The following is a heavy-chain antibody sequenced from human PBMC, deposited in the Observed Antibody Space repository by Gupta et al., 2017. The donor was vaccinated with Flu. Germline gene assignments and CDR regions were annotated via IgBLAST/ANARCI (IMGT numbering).Heavy chain of an antibody. J-gene: IGHJ6*04. CDR1: GYTFTTYG. D-gene: IGHD2-2*01. CDR2: INTNTGNP. V-gene: IGHV7-4-1*02. CDR3: ARAGRELGRWGVVVVPVAYSDV. Sequence: QVQLVQSGSELKKPGASVKVSCKASGYTFTTYGVNWVRQAPGQGLEWMGWINTNTGNPTYAQGFTGRFVFSLDTSVSTAYLQISSLKAEDTAVYYCARAGRELGRWGVVVVPVAYSDVWGKGTTVTVSS.